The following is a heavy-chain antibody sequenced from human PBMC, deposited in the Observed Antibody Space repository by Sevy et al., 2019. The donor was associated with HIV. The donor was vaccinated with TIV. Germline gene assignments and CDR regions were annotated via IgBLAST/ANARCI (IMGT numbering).Heavy chain of an antibody. D-gene: IGHD3-16*01. V-gene: IGHV3-7*01. J-gene: IGHJ5*02. CDR3: TTSGGET. CDR2: IKHEGSEK. CDR1: GFTFSSYW. Sequence: GGSLRLSCAASGFTFSSYWMNWIRQAPGKGLEWVANIKHEGSEKYYVDSVKGRFTISRDNAKNSLYLEMNTLRAEDTAVYYCTTSGGETWGQGTLVTVSS.